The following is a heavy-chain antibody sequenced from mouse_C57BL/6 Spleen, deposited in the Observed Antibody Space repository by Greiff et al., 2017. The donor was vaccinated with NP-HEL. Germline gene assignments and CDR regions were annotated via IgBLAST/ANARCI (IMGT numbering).Heavy chain of an antibody. CDR2: IYPGDGDT. CDR3: ARNDEGYWYFDV. Sequence: QVQLQQSGPELVKPGASVKISCKASGYAFSSSWMNWVKQRPGKGLEWIGRIYPGDGDTNYNGKFKGKATLTADKSSSTAYMQLSSLTSEDSAVYFCARNDEGYWYFDVWGTGTTVTVSS. CDR1: GYAFSSSW. V-gene: IGHV1-82*01. J-gene: IGHJ1*03. D-gene: IGHD2-12*01.